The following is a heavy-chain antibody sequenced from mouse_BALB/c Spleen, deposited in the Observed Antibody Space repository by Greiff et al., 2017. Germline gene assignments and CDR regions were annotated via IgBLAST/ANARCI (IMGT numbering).Heavy chain of an antibody. D-gene: IGHD2-2*01. CDR1: GFTFSSYY. Sequence: EVKVVESGGGLVKLGGSLKLSCAASGFTFSSYYMSWVRQTPEKRLELVAAINSNGGSTYYPDTVKGRFTISRDNAKNTLYLQMSSLKSEDTALYYCARHYGYAHAMDYWGQGTSVTVSS. CDR3: ARHYGYAHAMDY. J-gene: IGHJ4*01. V-gene: IGHV5-6-2*01. CDR2: INSNGGST.